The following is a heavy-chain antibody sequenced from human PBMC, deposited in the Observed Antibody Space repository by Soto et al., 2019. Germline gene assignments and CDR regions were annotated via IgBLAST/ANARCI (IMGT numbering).Heavy chain of an antibody. Sequence: QVQLLESGGGVVQPGRSLRLSCAASGFTFSSYAIHWVRQAPGKGLELVAVISYDGSNKYYADSVKGRFNISRDNSKNTLYRQMNSLRAKDTAVYYCAREAATVTHWYFDLWGRGTLVTVSS. CDR2: ISYDGSNK. CDR3: AREAATVTHWYFDL. J-gene: IGHJ2*01. D-gene: IGHD4-17*01. V-gene: IGHV3-30*14. CDR1: GFTFSSYA.